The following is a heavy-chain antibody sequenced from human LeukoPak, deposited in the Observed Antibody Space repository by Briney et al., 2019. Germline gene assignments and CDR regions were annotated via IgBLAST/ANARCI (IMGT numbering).Heavy chain of an antibody. CDR1: GFTFSSYW. J-gene: IGHJ6*02. D-gene: IGHD3-16*01. V-gene: IGHV3-7*03. Sequence: GGSLRLSCAASGFTFSSYWMNWARQAPGKGLEWVASINHNGNVNYYVDSVKGRFTISRDNAKNSLYLQMSNLRAEDTAVYYCARGGGLDVGGQGATVTVSS. CDR3: ARGGGLDV. CDR2: INHNGNVN.